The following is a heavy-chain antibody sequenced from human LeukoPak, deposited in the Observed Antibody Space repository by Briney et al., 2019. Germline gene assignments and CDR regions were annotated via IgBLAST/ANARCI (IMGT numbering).Heavy chain of an antibody. V-gene: IGHV3-48*03. CDR2: ISSSGSTI. CDR1: GFTFSSYE. J-gene: IGHJ4*02. D-gene: IGHD6-13*01. CDR3: AREAGYSSSWYRPDQYYFDY. Sequence: GGSLRLSCAASGFTFSSYEMNWVRQAPGKGLEWVSYISSSGSTIYYADSVKGRFTISRDNAKNSLYLQMNSLRAEDTAVYYCAREAGYSSSWYRPDQYYFDYWGQGTLVTVSS.